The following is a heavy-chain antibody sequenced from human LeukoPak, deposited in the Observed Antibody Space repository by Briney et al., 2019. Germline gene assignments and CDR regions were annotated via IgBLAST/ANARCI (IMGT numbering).Heavy chain of an antibody. CDR1: GYTFTNYG. Sequence: GASVKVSCKASGYTFTNYGIYWVRQAPGQGFQWMGWISVNNGNTNYARKFRDRFTMTADTATSTAYMELRSLRSDDTAVYYCARELVGATRDAFDIWGQGTMVTVSS. V-gene: IGHV1-18*01. CDR2: ISVNNGNT. J-gene: IGHJ3*02. CDR3: ARELVGATRDAFDI. D-gene: IGHD1-26*01.